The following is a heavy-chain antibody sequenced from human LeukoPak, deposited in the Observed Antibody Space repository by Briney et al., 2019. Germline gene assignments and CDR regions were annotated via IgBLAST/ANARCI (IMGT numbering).Heavy chain of an antibody. J-gene: IGHJ4*02. V-gene: IGHV3-23*01. CDR3: AKDRDYYGDYGALFDY. D-gene: IGHD4-17*01. Sequence: GGSLRLSCAASGFTFSSYAMSWVRQAPGKGLEWVSAISGSSGSTYYADSVKGRFTISRDNSKNTLYLQMNSLRAEDTAVYYCAKDRDYYGDYGALFDYWGQGTLLTVSS. CDR1: GFTFSSYA. CDR2: ISGSSGST.